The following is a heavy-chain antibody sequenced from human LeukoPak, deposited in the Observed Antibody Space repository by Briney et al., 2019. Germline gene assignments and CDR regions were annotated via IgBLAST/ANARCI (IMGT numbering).Heavy chain of an antibody. CDR2: IHVSGST. D-gene: IGHD3-9*01. Sequence: SETLSLTCTVSGGSISSTTYYWSWIRQPAGKGLEWIGRIHVSGSTNYNPSLKSRITISVDTSKNQFFPKLSSVTAADTAVYYCARDFDSPLAFDIWGQGTMVTVSS. CDR3: ARDFDSPLAFDI. CDR1: GGSISSTTYY. J-gene: IGHJ3*02. V-gene: IGHV4-61*02.